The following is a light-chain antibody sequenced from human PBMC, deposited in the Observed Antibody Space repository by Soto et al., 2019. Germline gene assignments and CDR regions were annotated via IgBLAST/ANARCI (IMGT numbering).Light chain of an antibody. Sequence: DIQMTQSPSTLSASVGDRVTITCRASQSISNSLAWYQQKPWKAPILLIYKASSLESGVPSRLSGSGSGTEFTLTISSLQPDDVATYYCRQYGSYPFTFGGGTKVEMK. CDR3: RQYGSYPFT. CDR2: KAS. J-gene: IGKJ4*01. CDR1: QSISNS. V-gene: IGKV1-5*03.